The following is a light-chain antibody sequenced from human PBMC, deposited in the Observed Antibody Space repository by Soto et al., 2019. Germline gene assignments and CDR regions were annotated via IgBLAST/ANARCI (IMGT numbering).Light chain of an antibody. Sequence: DAQMTQSPSTLSASVGDRVTITCRASQSISSWLAWYQQKPGKAPNLLIYKASTLESGVPSRFSGSGSGTEFTLTVSSLQPDDFATYYCQQYDSYPLTFGGGTKVDIK. CDR1: QSISSW. CDR3: QQYDSYPLT. CDR2: KAS. J-gene: IGKJ4*01. V-gene: IGKV1-5*03.